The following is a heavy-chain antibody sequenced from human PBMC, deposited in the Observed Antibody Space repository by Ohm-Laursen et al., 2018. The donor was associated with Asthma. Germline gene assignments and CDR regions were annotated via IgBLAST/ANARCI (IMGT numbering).Heavy chain of an antibody. CDR3: ARDQAVVVTFPDY. Sequence: SLRLSCAASGFTFSSYGMHWVRQAPGKGLEWVAVISYDGSNKYYADSVKGRFTISRDDSKNTLYLQMNSLRAEDTAVYYCARDQAVVVTFPDYWGQGTLVTVSS. CDR1: GFTFSSYG. J-gene: IGHJ4*02. CDR2: ISYDGSNK. D-gene: IGHD3-22*01. V-gene: IGHV3-30*03.